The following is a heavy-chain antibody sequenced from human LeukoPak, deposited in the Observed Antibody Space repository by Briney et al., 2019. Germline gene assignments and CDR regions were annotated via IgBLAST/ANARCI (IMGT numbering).Heavy chain of an antibody. D-gene: IGHD3-10*01. CDR2: IYYSGST. Sequence: SETLSLTCTVSGDSISSSSYYWGWIRQPPGKGLEWIGTIYYSGSTYYNPSLKSRVTISVDTSKNQFSLKLSSVTAADTAVYYCARQVRKVRSDAFDIWGQGTMVTVSS. CDR3: ARQVRKVRSDAFDI. CDR1: GDSISSSSYY. V-gene: IGHV4-39*01. J-gene: IGHJ3*02.